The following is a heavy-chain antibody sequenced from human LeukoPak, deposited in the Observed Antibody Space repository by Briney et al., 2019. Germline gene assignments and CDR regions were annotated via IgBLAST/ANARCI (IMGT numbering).Heavy chain of an antibody. CDR2: ISGVASDI. J-gene: IGHJ6*02. D-gene: IGHD1-26*01. CDR1: GFTFSDYY. CDR3: ARGGALGMDV. V-gene: IGHV3-11*01. Sequence: GGSLRLSCAASGFTFSDYYMTWIRQAPGKGLEWVSYISGVASDIYYGDSVKGRFTISRDNAKNSVYLQMNSLRAEDTAVYNCARGGALGMDVWGQGTTVTVSS.